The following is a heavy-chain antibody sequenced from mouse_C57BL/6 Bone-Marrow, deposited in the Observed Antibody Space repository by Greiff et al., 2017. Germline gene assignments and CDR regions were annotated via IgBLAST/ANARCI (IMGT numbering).Heavy chain of an antibody. CDR2: IYPGDGDT. Sequence: QVQLQQSGAELVKPGASVKISCKASGYAFSSYWMNWVKQRPGKGLEWIGQIYPGDGDTNYNGKFKGKATLTADKSSSTAYMQLSSLTSEDSAVYFCYYGSSYGPPYYAMDYWGQGTSVTVSS. CDR3: YYGSSYGPPYYAMDY. D-gene: IGHD1-1*01. CDR1: GYAFSSYW. J-gene: IGHJ4*01. V-gene: IGHV1-80*01.